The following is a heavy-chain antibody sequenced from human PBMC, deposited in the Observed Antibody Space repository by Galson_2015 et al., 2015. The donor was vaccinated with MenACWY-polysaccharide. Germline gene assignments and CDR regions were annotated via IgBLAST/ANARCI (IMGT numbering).Heavy chain of an antibody. CDR3: AGSPYCSSTSCYTIPYYYYYGMDV. V-gene: IGHV3-11*01. D-gene: IGHD2-2*02. J-gene: IGHJ6*02. CDR2: I. Sequence: IYYADSVKGRFTISRDNAKNSLYLQMNSLRAEDTAVYYCAGSPYCSSTSCYTIPYYYYYGMDVWGQGTTVTVSS.